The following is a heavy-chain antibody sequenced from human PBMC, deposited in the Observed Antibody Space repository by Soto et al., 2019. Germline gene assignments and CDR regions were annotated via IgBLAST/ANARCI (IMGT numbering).Heavy chain of an antibody. CDR3: ARGLERATSKNWFDS. J-gene: IGHJ5*01. CDR2: ISTSSSYI. CDR1: GFTFNPYN. V-gene: IGHV3-21*01. D-gene: IGHD1-1*01. Sequence: EVQLVESGGGLVKPGGSLRLSCEGSGFTFNPYNMNWVRQAPGKGLAWVASISTSSSYIYYAASVEGRFTVSRDNAKNSLYFQMSDLRDEDTAVYYCARGLERATSKNWFDSWGQGTQVTVSS.